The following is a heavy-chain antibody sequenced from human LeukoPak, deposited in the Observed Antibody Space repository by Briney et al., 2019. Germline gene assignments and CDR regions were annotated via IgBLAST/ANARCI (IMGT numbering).Heavy chain of an antibody. CDR2: ISYDGSNK. V-gene: IGHV3-30*04. D-gene: IGHD6-13*01. J-gene: IGHJ5*02. Sequence: GGSLRLSCAASGFTFSSYAMHWVRQAPGKGLEWVAVISYDGSNKYYADSVKGRFTISRDNSKNTLYLRMNSLRAEDTAVYYCARDNTAAGNWFDPWGQGTLVTVSS. CDR1: GFTFSSYA. CDR3: ARDNTAAGNWFDP.